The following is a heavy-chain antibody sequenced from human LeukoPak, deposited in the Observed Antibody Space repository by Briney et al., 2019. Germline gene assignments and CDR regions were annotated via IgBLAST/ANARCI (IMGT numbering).Heavy chain of an antibody. J-gene: IGHJ4*02. D-gene: IGHD2-2*01. Sequence: GGSLRLSCAASGFTFSNDAMTWVRQALGKGLEWVSVISGSGDERTYYADSVKGRFTISRDNSKNTLYLQMNSLRAEDTAVYYCAKGDLGYCRTTNCNDYWGQGTLVTVSS. CDR3: AKGDLGYCRTTNCNDY. V-gene: IGHV3-23*01. CDR1: GFTFSNDA. CDR2: ISGSGDERT.